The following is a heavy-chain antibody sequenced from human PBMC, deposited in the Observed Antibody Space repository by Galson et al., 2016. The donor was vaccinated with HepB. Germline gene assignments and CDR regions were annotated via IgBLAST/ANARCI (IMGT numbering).Heavy chain of an antibody. CDR2: ISNGGETT. V-gene: IGHV3-11*01. Sequence: SLRLSCAASGFTFSDFFMGWIRQAPGKGLQWISYISNGGETTYYADSVKGRFTVSRDNTKNSLHLQMNSLGVEDTAVYFCARDAAYRGHNDGGMDVWGQGTTVTVS. D-gene: IGHD1-1*01. CDR1: GFTFSDFF. J-gene: IGHJ6*02. CDR3: ARDAAYRGHNDGGMDV.